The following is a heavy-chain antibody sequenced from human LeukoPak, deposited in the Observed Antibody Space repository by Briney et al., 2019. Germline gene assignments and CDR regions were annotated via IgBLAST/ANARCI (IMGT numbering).Heavy chain of an antibody. CDR3: AELGITTIGGV. CDR1: GFTFDDYG. CDR2: NWNGGIR. V-gene: IGHV3-20*04. J-gene: IGHJ6*04. Sequence: GGSLRLSCAASGFTFDDYGMSWVRQAPGKGLEWVSINWNGGIRGYADSVKGRFTSSRDNAKNSLYLQMNSLRAEDTAVYYCAELGITTIGGVWGKGTTVTISS. D-gene: IGHD3-10*02.